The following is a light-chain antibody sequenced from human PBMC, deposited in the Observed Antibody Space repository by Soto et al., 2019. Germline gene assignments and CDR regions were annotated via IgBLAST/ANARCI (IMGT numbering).Light chain of an antibody. Sequence: EIVLTQSPGTLSLSPEERATLSCRASQSFSSSYLAWYQQKPGQAPRLLIYGASSRATGIPDRFSGSGSGTDFTLTISRLEPEDSAVYYCQQYGSSPPGTFGQGTK. CDR3: QQYGSSPPGT. CDR2: GAS. V-gene: IGKV3-20*01. CDR1: QSFSSSY. J-gene: IGKJ1*01.